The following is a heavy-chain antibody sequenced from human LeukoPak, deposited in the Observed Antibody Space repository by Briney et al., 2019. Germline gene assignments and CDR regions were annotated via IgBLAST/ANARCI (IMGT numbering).Heavy chain of an antibody. Sequence: PGRPLRLSCAASGFTFSFYGMHWVRQAPGKGLEWVAVVWYDGSKKYYADSVKGRFTISRDNAKNSLYLQMDSLRAEDTAVYYCAAGTTSCNTCGWFDPWGQGTLVTVSS. CDR1: GFTFSFYG. D-gene: IGHD2-2*01. CDR3: AAGTTSCNTCGWFDP. J-gene: IGHJ5*02. CDR2: VWYDGSKK. V-gene: IGHV3-33*03.